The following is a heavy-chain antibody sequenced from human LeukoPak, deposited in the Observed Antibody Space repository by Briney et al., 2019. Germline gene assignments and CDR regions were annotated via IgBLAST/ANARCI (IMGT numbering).Heavy chain of an antibody. D-gene: IGHD2-2*01. Sequence: ASVKVSCKASGYTFTSNYIHWVRQAPGQGLEWMGMIYPRDGSTNYAQKFQGRVTITADESTSTAYMELSSLRSEDTAVYYCARDQASCSSTSCYLYYYYGMDVWGQGTTVTVSS. V-gene: IGHV1-46*01. CDR2: IYPRDGST. CDR1: GYTFTSNY. CDR3: ARDQASCSSTSCYLYYYYGMDV. J-gene: IGHJ6*02.